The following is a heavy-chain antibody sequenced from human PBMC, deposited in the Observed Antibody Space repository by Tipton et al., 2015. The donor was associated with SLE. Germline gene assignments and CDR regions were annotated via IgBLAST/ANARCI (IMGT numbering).Heavy chain of an antibody. CDR3: AREGGSSGYAGYFDL. CDR1: GFSLTNSI. Sequence: RSLRLSCAGSGFSLTNSIIHWVRQAPGRGLEWVSAISHDANSKYYADSVKGRFTISRDKSENFLYLQVDSLGTDDTAVYYCAREGGSSGYAGYFDLWGRGTLVTVSS. D-gene: IGHD3-22*01. CDR2: ISHDANSK. V-gene: IGHV3-30*04. J-gene: IGHJ2*01.